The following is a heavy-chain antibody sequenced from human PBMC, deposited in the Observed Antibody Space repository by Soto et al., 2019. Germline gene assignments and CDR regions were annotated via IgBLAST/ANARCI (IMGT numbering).Heavy chain of an antibody. D-gene: IGHD2-21*01. Sequence: SVKVSCKASGCTFSSYAISWVRQAPGQGLEWMGGIIPIFGTANYAQKFQGRVTITADESTSTAYMELSSLRSEDTAVYYCARDTVMDDYYYYGMDVWGQGTTVTVSS. CDR3: ARDTVMDDYYYYGMDV. J-gene: IGHJ6*02. V-gene: IGHV1-69*13. CDR1: GCTFSSYA. CDR2: IIPIFGTA.